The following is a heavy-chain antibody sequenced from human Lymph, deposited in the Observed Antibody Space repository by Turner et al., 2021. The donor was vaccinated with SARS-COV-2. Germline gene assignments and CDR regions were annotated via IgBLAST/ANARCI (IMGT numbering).Heavy chain of an antibody. CDR2: INRNSGGT. D-gene: IGHD3-10*01. CDR3: ARARDLQSMVRGVDPFDY. V-gene: IGHV1-2*02. CDR1: GYTFSGYY. Sequence: QVQLVQSAAEAMKPGASVTVICKASGYTFSGYYHHWVRQAPGQGLGWMGWINRNSGGTNYAQRFQGRVTMTRDTSLSTAYMQLSRLRSDDMAVYYCARARDLQSMVRGVDPFDYWGQGTLVTVSS. J-gene: IGHJ4*02.